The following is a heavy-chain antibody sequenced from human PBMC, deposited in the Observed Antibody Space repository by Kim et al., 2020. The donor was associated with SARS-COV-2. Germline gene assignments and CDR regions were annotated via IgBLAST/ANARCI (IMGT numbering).Heavy chain of an antibody. CDR1: GCTFSSDA. Sequence: GGSLRLSCAVSGCTFSSDAMSWVRQAPGKGLEWDSAISGSGSRTYYADSVKGRFTISRENSKNTLYLQMNSLRAEDTAAYYCAKAWDYWGQGSLVTVSS. V-gene: IGHV3-23*01. CDR3: AKAWDY. CDR2: ISGSGSRT. J-gene: IGHJ4*02.